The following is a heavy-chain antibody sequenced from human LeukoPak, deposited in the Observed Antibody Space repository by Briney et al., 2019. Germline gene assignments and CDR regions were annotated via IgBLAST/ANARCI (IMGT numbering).Heavy chain of an antibody. CDR1: GGTFSSYA. Sequence: ASVKVSCKASGGTFSSYAISWVRQAPGQGLEWMGGIIPIFGTANYAQKFQGRVTITADKSTSTAYMELSSLRSEDTAVYYCARSPPPSITMVVVVTPNWFDPWGQGTLVTVSS. D-gene: IGHD3-22*01. J-gene: IGHJ5*02. CDR3: ARSPPPSITMVVVVTPNWFDP. V-gene: IGHV1-69*06. CDR2: IIPIFGTA.